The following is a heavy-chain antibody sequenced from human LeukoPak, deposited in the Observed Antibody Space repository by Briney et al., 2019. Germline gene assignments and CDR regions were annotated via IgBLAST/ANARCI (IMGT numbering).Heavy chain of an antibody. CDR3: ARSTPVYDFWSGYSYMDV. J-gene: IGHJ6*03. Sequence: GASVKVSCKASGYTFTGYYMHWVRQAPGQGLEWMGWINPNSGGTNYAQKFQGRVTMTRDTSISTAYMELSRLRSDDTAVYYCARSTPVYDFWSGYSYMDVWGKGTTVTVSS. D-gene: IGHD3-3*01. CDR2: INPNSGGT. CDR1: GYTFTGYY. V-gene: IGHV1-2*02.